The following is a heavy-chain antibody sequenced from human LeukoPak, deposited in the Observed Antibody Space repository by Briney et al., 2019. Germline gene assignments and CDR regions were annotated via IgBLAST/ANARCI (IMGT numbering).Heavy chain of an antibody. D-gene: IGHD1-7*01. CDR1: GFSFTFSTSG. Sequence: GGCRCLSWAVAGFSFTFSTSGMHWVRQAPVKGLEWVAFIQDDDTEKSYADYVKVRCTTSRDNSKNTVYLQMNSLRVEDTAVYYCAREGGTVEIGEFDYWGQGTLVTVSS. J-gene: IGHJ4*02. CDR2: IQDDDTEK. CDR3: AREGGTVEIGEFDY. V-gene: IGHV3-30*02.